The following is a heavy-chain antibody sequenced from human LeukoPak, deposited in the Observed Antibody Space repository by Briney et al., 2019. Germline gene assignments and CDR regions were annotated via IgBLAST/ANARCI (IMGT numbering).Heavy chain of an antibody. V-gene: IGHV1-2*02. Sequence: GASVKVSCKASGYTFTANFIHWVRQAPGQGLECMGWINPNSGGTNYVKTFQGRVTMTRDTSISTAYMEVSRLRSDDTDVYYCARVANYYDSRGYYLYYFDYWGQGTLVTVSS. CDR2: INPNSGGT. J-gene: IGHJ4*02. D-gene: IGHD3-22*01. CDR1: GYTFTANF. CDR3: ARVANYYDSRGYYLYYFDY.